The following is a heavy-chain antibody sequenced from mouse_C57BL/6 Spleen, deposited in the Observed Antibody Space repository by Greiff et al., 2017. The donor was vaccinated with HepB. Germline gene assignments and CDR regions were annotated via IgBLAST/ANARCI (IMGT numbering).Heavy chain of an antibody. J-gene: IGHJ1*03. CDR2: ISSGSSTI. CDR1: GFTFSDYG. Sequence: EVNVVESGGGLVKPGGSLKLSCAASGFTFSDYGMHWVRQAPEKGLEWVAYISSGSSTIYYADTVKGRFTISRDNAKNTLFLQMTSLRSEDTAMYYCARRGYDRYHWYFDVWGTGTTVTVSS. V-gene: IGHV5-17*01. D-gene: IGHD2-3*01. CDR3: ARRGYDRYHWYFDV.